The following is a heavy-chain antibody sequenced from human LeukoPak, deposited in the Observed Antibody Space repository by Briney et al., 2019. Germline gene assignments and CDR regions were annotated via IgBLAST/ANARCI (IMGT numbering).Heavy chain of an antibody. CDR2: IYSSGST. CDR3: ARFLAGTRHFHFYYYMDV. V-gene: IGHV4-59*08. CDR1: GGSISSYH. Sequence: SETLSLTCTVSGGSISSYHWSWIRQPPGKGLESIGYIYSSGSTHYNPSLKSRVTISVDTSKNQFSLKVISVTAADTAVYYCARFLAGTRHFHFYYYMDVWGKGTTVTISS. J-gene: IGHJ6*03. D-gene: IGHD3-9*01.